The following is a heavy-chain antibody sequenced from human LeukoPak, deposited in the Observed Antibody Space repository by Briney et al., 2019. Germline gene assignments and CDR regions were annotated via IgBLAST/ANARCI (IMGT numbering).Heavy chain of an antibody. V-gene: IGHV3-21*01. J-gene: IGHJ5*02. Sequence: GGSLRLSCAASGFTFSTSTMNWVRQAPGEGLEWVSSISGSSDYMYYADSVKGRFTISRDNAKNSLYLQMNSLRAEDTAVYYCVRIPNNAGFPNWFDPWGQGTLVTVSS. CDR1: GFTFSTST. CDR3: VRIPNNAGFPNWFDP. D-gene: IGHD1-14*01. CDR2: ISGSSDYM.